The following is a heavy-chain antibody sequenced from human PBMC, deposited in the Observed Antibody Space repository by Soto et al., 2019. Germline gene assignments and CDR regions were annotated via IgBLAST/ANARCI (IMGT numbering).Heavy chain of an antibody. D-gene: IGHD4-17*01. CDR1: GYTFTAYY. CDR3: ARDPGGTVTTSPDD. Sequence: QVQLVQSGAEVMKPGASVKVSCKASGYTFTAYYMHWVRQAPGQGLEWMGWINPDSGGTNYAQKFQGRVTMTRDKSISTAYMELSRLRSDDTAVYYCARDPGGTVTTSPDDGCQGTLVTVYS. J-gene: IGHJ4*02. V-gene: IGHV1-2*02. CDR2: INPDSGGT.